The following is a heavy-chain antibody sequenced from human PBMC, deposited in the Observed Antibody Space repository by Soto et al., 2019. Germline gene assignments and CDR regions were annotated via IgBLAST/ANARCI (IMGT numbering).Heavy chain of an antibody. CDR1: KNIDSSYP. CDR3: ARGRQAAGGLAA. D-gene: IGHD6-13*01. V-gene: IGHV3-13*01. J-gene: IGHJ6*04. CDR2: TETAGDT. Sequence: HCCASAKNIDSSYPMNCEHQTTGEGLQWVSATETAGDTFYLGSVKGRLTISRENAKNSLYLQMDSLSAGDTVVYYGARGRQAAGGLAAWGKGTTVTVSS.